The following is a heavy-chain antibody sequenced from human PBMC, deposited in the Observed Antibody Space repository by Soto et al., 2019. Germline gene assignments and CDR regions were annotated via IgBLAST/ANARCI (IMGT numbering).Heavy chain of an antibody. CDR1: GYTFTSYG. D-gene: IGHD6-13*01. J-gene: IGHJ3*02. CDR2: ISPYNGNT. CDR3: ARSLWKQLDPDDAFEI. V-gene: IGHV1-18*01. Sequence: QVQLVQSGAEVKKPGASVKVSCKASGYTFTSYGISWVRQAPGQGLEWMGWISPYNGNTNYAQKLQGRVTMTTDTSTSTAYMELRSLRSDDTAVYYCARSLWKQLDPDDAFEIWGQGTMVTVSS.